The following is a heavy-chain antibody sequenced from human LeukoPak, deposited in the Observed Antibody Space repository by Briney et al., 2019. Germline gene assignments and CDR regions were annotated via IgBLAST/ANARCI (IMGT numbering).Heavy chain of an antibody. CDR1: GFTFTSYT. D-gene: IGHD2/OR15-2a*01. CDR3: ARNFDS. Sequence: GGSLRLSCAASGFTFTSYTMNWVRQAPGKGLEWVSYITSSSSTIYYADSVKGRFTMSRDNAENSLYLQMNSLRTEDTAVYYCARNFDSWGQGTLVTVSS. V-gene: IGHV3-48*01. J-gene: IGHJ4*02. CDR2: ITSSSSTI.